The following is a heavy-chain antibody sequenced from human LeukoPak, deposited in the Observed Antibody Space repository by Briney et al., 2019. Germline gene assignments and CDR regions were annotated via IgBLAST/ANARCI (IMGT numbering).Heavy chain of an antibody. V-gene: IGHV3-23*01. CDR3: AKMAIVEPG. CDR2: ISASGGST. CDR1: GFTFSSYA. Sequence: GGSLRLACAASGFTFSSYAMSWVRQAPGKGLVWVSGISASGGSTYYADSVKGRFTISRDNSKNTLYLLMNSLRAEDTAVYYCAKMAIVEPGWGQGTLVTVSS. D-gene: IGHD2-21*01. J-gene: IGHJ4*02.